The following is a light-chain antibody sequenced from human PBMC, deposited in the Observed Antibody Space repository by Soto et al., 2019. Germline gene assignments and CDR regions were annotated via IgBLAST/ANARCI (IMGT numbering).Light chain of an antibody. Sequence: NFMLTQPHSVSESPGKTVIISCTRSSGGFPSNSVQWYQQRPGGAPTTIISEDNQRPSGVPDRFSGSTDGSSNSASLIISGLQTEDEADYYCQSYDSNTVVFGGGTKLTVL. CDR2: EDN. J-gene: IGLJ2*01. CDR3: QSYDSNTVV. V-gene: IGLV6-57*03. CDR1: SGGFPSNS.